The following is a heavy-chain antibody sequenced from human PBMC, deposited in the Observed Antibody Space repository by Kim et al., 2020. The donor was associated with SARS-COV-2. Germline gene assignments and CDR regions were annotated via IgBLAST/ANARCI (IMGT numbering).Heavy chain of an antibody. V-gene: IGHV1-18*04. CDR1: GYSFVDYG. J-gene: IGHJ4*02. Sequence: ASVKVSCKASGYSFVDYGISWVRQVPGQGLEWVGWMSAWYGSTNYAEGFQGRITLTRDTSTTTAYMELRSLRSDDTAVYYCVREGARGSGKYVWFGYWGQGTLVTVSS. CDR3: VREGARGSGKYVWFGY. D-gene: IGHD3-10*01. CDR2: MSAWYGST.